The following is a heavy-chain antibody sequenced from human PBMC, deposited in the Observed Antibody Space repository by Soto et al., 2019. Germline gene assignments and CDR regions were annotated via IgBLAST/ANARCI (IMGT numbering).Heavy chain of an antibody. J-gene: IGHJ5*02. Sequence: GGSLRLSCAASGFTFSSYAMSWVRQAPGKGLEWVPAISGSGGSTYYADSVKGRFTISRDNSKNTLYLQMNSLRAEDTAIYYCAKDLSVPAAIFNWFDPWGQGTLVTVSS. D-gene: IGHD2-2*02. CDR3: AKDLSVPAAIFNWFDP. V-gene: IGHV3-23*01. CDR2: ISGSGGST. CDR1: GFTFSSYA.